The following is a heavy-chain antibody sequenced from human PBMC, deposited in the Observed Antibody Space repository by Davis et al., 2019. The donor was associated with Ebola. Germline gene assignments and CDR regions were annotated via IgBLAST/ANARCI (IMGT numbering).Heavy chain of an antibody. CDR3: ARDLCSSTSCYGYNWFDP. D-gene: IGHD2-2*01. V-gene: IGHV4-59*01. Sequence: PSETLSLTCTVSGGSISSYYWSWIRQPPGKGLEWIGYIYYSGSTNYNPSLKSRVTISVDTSKNQFSLKLSSVTAADTAVYYCARDLCSSTSCYGYNWFDPWGQGTLVTVSS. CDR1: GGSISSYY. CDR2: IYYSGST. J-gene: IGHJ5*02.